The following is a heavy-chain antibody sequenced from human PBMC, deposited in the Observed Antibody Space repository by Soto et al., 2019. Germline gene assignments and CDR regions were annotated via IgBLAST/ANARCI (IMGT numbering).Heavy chain of an antibody. CDR3: AKESMPEHYGDTLFDY. J-gene: IGHJ4*02. Sequence: EVQLLESGGGLVQPGGSLRLSCEASGFSFSNYALSWVRQSPGKGLEWVSTFSAGGRAYYADSVKGRFTIAKDTSKNTLRLQASSLRAEDTAVYYCAKESMPEHYGDTLFDYWGQGTRVTVSS. D-gene: IGHD4-17*01. V-gene: IGHV3-23*01. CDR2: FSAGGRA. CDR1: GFSFSNYA.